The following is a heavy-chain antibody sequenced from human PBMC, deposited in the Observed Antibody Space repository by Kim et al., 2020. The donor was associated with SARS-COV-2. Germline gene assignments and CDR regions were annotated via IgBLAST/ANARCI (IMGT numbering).Heavy chain of an antibody. Sequence: ASVKVSCKAFGYIFTGDAMHWVRQAPGQTLEWMGWMYPSNGDTKSSQKLQGRVTFTSDTSARTVYMELKNLRSEDTAVYYCARGTYGGWPDPWGQGTLVT. D-gene: IGHD4-17*01. V-gene: IGHV1-3*01. CDR1: GYIFTGDA. CDR2: MYPSNGDT. J-gene: IGHJ5*02. CDR3: ARGTYGGWPDP.